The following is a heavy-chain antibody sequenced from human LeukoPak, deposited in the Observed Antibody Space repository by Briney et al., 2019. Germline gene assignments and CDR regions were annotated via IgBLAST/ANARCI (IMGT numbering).Heavy chain of an antibody. CDR1: GGSITNYY. V-gene: IGHV4-59*01. J-gene: IGHJ6*03. CDR2: IHYSGST. D-gene: IGHD2-15*01. CDR3: AGNTRSYYYYYYMDV. Sequence: SETLSLTCTVSGGSITNYYWSWIRQPPGKGLEWIGYIHYSGSTNYNPSLKSRVTISVDRSKNQFSLELSSVTAADTAVYYCAGNTRSYYYYYYMDVWGKGTTVTISS.